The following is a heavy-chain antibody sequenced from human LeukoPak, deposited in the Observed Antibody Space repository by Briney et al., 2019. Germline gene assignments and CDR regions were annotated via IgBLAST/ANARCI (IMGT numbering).Heavy chain of an antibody. Sequence: SETLSLACSVSGGSLSTYYWTWTRQPPGKGLEWIGFIHQSGSTEYNPSLKSRVTMSLDTSRNQFSLKMSTVTAADTAVYYCSREQYTSGGSGWFGMDVWGQGTTVTVSS. D-gene: IGHD6-19*01. CDR2: IHQSGST. CDR1: GGSLSTYY. CDR3: SREQYTSGGSGWFGMDV. V-gene: IGHV4-59*12. J-gene: IGHJ6*02.